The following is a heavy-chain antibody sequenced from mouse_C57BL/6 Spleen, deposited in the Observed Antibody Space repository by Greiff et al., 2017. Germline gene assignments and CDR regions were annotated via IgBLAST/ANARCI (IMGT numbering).Heavy chain of an antibody. CDR1: GYTFTSYW. J-gene: IGHJ1*03. Sequence: QVQLQQPGAELVMPGASVKLSCKASGYTFTSYWMHWVKQRPGQGLEWIGEIDPSDSYTNYNQKFKGKSTLTVDKSSSTAYMQLSSLTSEDSAVYYCARPYYCGSSWWYFDVWGTGTTVTVSS. CDR3: ARPYYCGSSWWYFDV. CDR2: IDPSDSYT. V-gene: IGHV1-69*01. D-gene: IGHD1-1*01.